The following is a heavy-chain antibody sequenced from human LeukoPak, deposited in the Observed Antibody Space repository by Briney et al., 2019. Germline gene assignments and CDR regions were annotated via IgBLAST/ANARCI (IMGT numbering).Heavy chain of an antibody. CDR2: TYYRSNWYN. D-gene: IGHD2-15*01. V-gene: IGHV6-1*01. CDR3: AREYCSGFCFDQ. Sequence: SQTLSLTCAISGDSVFSNTAAWNWIRQSPSRGLEWLGRTYYRSNWYNDYAVSVKSRITINPDTSKNQFSLQLNSVTPEDTAVYYCAREYCSGFCFDQWGQGTLVTVSS. CDR1: GDSVFSNTAA. J-gene: IGHJ4*02.